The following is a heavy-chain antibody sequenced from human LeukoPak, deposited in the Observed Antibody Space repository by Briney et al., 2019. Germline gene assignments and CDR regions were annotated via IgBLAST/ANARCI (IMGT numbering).Heavy chain of an antibody. CDR3: ARDKYGAYFDS. J-gene: IGHJ4*02. CDR2: IKPDGSEK. Sequence: GGSLRLSCAASGFTFSGYWMDWVRQAPGKGLEWVANIKPDGSEKYYVDSVKGRFTISRDNAKNSLYLQMNSLRVEDTAVYYCARDKYGAYFDSWGQGTLVTVSS. D-gene: IGHD4-17*01. CDR1: GFTFSGYW. V-gene: IGHV3-7*04.